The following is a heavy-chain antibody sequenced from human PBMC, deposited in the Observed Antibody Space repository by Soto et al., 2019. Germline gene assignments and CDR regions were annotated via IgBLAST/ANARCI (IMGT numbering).Heavy chain of an antibody. V-gene: IGHV4-61*01. Sequence: SETLSLTCTVSGGSVSSGSYYWSWIRQPPGKGLEWIGYIYYSGSTNYNPSLKSRVTISVDTSKNQFSLKLSSVTAADTAVYYCAREIGRYNWNFGRDYYYGMDVWGQGTTATVSS. D-gene: IGHD1-7*01. J-gene: IGHJ6*02. CDR1: GGSVSSGSYY. CDR3: AREIGRYNWNFGRDYYYGMDV. CDR2: IYYSGST.